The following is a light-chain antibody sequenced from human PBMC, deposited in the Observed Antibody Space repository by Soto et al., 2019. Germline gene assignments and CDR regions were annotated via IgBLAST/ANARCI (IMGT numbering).Light chain of an antibody. J-gene: IGKJ1*01. Sequence: EIVMTQSPATLSVSPGERATLACRASQSVSSDLAWYQQKPGQAPRRLIYGASTRATGIPARFSGSGSGTEFTLTIRSLQSEDFAVYYCQQYHNWPRTFGQGTKVEIK. CDR1: QSVSSD. CDR2: GAS. V-gene: IGKV3-15*01. CDR3: QQYHNWPRT.